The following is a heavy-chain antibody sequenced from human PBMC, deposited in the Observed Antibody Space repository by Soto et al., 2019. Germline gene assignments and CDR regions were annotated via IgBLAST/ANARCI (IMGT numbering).Heavy chain of an antibody. CDR3: AKALGDILTGYSQS. J-gene: IGHJ4*02. CDR1: GFTFSSYA. V-gene: IGHV3-23*01. CDR2: ISGSGGST. Sequence: GGSLRLSCAASGFTFSSYAMSWVRQAPGKGLEWVSAISGSGGSTYYADSVKGRFTISRDNSKNTLYLQMNSLRAEDTAVYYCAKALGDILTGYSQSWGQGTLVTVSS. D-gene: IGHD3-9*01.